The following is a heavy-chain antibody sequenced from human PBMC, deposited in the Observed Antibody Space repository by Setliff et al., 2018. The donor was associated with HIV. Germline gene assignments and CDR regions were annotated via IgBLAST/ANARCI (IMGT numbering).Heavy chain of an antibody. J-gene: IGHJ4*02. V-gene: IGHV3-15*01. Sequence: GGSLRLSCAASGFTFTNAWMSWVRQAPGKGLEWVGRIKSKTDGETEDYAAPVKGRFTISRDDSRRTLYLQMNSLKTEDTAVYYCTTGTRLVDWGQGALVTVSS. CDR2: IKSKTDGETE. CDR3: TTGTRLVD. D-gene: IGHD2-21*01. CDR1: GFTFTNAW.